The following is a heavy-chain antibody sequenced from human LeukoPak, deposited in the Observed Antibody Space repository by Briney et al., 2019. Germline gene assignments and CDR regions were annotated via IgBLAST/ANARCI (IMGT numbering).Heavy chain of an antibody. CDR3: AELGITMIGGV. V-gene: IGHV3-48*03. CDR1: GFTFSSYE. CDR2: ISSSGSTI. Sequence: GGSLRLSCAASGFTFSSYEMNWVRQAQGKGLEWVLYISSSGSTIYYADSVKGRFTISRDNAKNSLYLQMNSLRAEDTAVYYCAELGITMIGGVWGKGTTVTISS. D-gene: IGHD3-10*02. J-gene: IGHJ6*04.